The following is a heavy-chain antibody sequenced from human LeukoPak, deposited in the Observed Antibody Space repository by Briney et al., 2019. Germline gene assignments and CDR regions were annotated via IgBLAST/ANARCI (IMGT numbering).Heavy chain of an antibody. CDR2: IYHSGST. Sequence: PSGTLSLTCAVSGGSISSSNWWSWVRQPPGKGLEWIGEIYHSGSTNYNPSLKSRVTISVDKSKNQFSLKLSPVTAADTAVYYCARVSYYDSSGYYYWDYWGQGTLVTVSS. J-gene: IGHJ4*02. D-gene: IGHD3-22*01. V-gene: IGHV4-4*02. CDR3: ARVSYYDSSGYYYWDY. CDR1: GGSISSSNW.